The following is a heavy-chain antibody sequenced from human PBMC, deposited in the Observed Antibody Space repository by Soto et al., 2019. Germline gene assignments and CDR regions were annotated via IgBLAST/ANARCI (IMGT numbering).Heavy chain of an antibody. D-gene: IGHD5-12*01. J-gene: IGHJ4*02. CDR3: ARAPYSGYDYFDY. Sequence: GGSLRLSCAASGFTFSSYSMNWVRQAPGKGLEWVSSISSSSSYIYYADSVKGRFTISRDNAKNSLYLQMKSLRAEDTAVYYCARAPYSGYDYFDYWGQGTLVTVSS. V-gene: IGHV3-21*01. CDR1: GFTFSSYS. CDR2: ISSSSSYI.